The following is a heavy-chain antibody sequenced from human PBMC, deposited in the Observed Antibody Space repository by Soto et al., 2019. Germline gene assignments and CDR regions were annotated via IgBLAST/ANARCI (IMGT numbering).Heavy chain of an antibody. D-gene: IGHD6-6*01. CDR2: INPNSGGT. CDR3: AGDFGYSSSPTGVYYSSYSGMDV. Sequence: ASVKVSCKASGYTFTGYYMHWVRQAPRQGLEWMGWINPNSGGTNYAQKFQGWVTMTRDTSISTAYMELSRLRSDDTAVYYCAGDFGYSSSPTGVYYSSYSGMDVWGQGTTVTVSS. J-gene: IGHJ6*02. V-gene: IGHV1-2*04. CDR1: GYTFTGYY.